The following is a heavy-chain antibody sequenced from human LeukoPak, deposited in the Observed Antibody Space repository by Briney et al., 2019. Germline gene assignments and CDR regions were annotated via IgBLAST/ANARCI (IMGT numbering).Heavy chain of an antibody. CDR1: GGTFSSYA. CDR3: ARDGEGGYSSSWYIAY. V-gene: IGHV1-69*04. Sequence: SVKVSCKASGGTFSSYAISWVRQAPGQGLEWMGRIIPILGIANYAQKSQGRVTITADKSTSTAYMELSSLRSEDTAVYYCARDGEGGYSSSWYIAYWGQGTLVTVSS. CDR2: IIPILGIA. D-gene: IGHD6-13*01. J-gene: IGHJ4*02.